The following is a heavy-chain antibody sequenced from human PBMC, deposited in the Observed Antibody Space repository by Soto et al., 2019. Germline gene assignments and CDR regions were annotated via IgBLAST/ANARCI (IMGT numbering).Heavy chain of an antibody. CDR3: ARSGGNYWFDP. J-gene: IGHJ5*02. CDR1: GFTFSDHY. D-gene: IGHD2-21*02. V-gene: IGHV3-66*01. Sequence: GGSLRLSCAASGFTFSDHYMDWVRQAPGKGLEWVSVIYSGGSTYYADSVKGRFTISRDNSKNTLYLQMNSLRAEDTAVYYCARSGGNYWFDPWGQGTLVTVSS. CDR2: IYSGGST.